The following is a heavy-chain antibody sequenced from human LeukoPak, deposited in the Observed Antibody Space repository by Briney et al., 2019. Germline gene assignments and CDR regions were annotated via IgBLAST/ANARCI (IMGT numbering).Heavy chain of an antibody. CDR1: GDSFNLYY. CDR3: ARQSSGYDLGPFAY. J-gene: IGHJ4*02. CDR2: ISYSGST. V-gene: IGHV4-59*08. Sequence: ASETLSLICTVSGDSFNLYYWSWIRQPPGKGLEWIAYISYSGSTNYNPSLRSRVTISLDTSKNHFSLKLSSVTAADTAVYYCARQSSGYDLGPFAYWGQGTLVTVSS. D-gene: IGHD5-12*01.